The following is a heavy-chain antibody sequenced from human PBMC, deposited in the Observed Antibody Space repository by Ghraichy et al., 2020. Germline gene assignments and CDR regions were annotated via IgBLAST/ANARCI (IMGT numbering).Heavy chain of an antibody. Sequence: GGSLRLSCAASGFTFSSYGMHWVRQAPGKGLEWVAVISYDGSNKYYADSVKGRFTISRDNSKNTLYLQMNSLRAEDTAVYYCAIDPSTVVTNDYWGQGTLVTVSS. CDR1: GFTFSSYG. CDR3: AIDPSTVVTNDY. CDR2: ISYDGSNK. J-gene: IGHJ4*02. V-gene: IGHV3-30*03. D-gene: IGHD4-23*01.